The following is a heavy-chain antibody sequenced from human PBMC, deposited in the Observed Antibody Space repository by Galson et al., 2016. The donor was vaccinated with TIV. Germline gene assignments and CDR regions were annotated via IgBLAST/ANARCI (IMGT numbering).Heavy chain of an antibody. J-gene: IGHJ4*02. V-gene: IGHV3-7*04. D-gene: IGHD6-19*01. Sequence: SLRLSCAASGFTSGPYWMNWVRQAPGKGLEWAAIIKEDGSDIDYVDSVKGRFTISRDDASTSVYLQMNSLRAEDTAVYYCARGSGWTSDYWGQGTLVTVSS. CDR3: ARGSGWTSDY. CDR2: IKEDGSDI. CDR1: GFTSGPYW.